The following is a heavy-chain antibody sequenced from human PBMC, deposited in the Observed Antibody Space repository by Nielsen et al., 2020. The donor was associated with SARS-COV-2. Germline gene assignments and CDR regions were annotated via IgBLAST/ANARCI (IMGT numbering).Heavy chain of an antibody. CDR1: GGSFSGYY. V-gene: IGHV4-34*01. D-gene: IGHD6-13*01. J-gene: IGHJ5*02. CDR3: AREGGYSST. CDR2: INHSGST. Sequence: GSLRLSCAVYGGSFSGYYWSWIRQPPGKGLEWIGEINHSGSTNYNPSLKSRVTISVDTSKNQFSLKLSSVTAADTAVYYCAREGGYSSTWGQGTLVTVSS.